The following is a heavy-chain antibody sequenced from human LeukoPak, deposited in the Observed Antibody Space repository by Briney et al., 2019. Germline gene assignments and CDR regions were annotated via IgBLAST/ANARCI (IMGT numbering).Heavy chain of an antibody. CDR3: ARVLTTYYYGSGSYRPSYYFDY. CDR1: GYTFTSYY. V-gene: IGHV1-46*01. Sequence: EAPVKVSCKASGYTFTSYYMHWVRQAPGQGLEWMGIINPSGGSTSYAQKFQGRVTMTRDTSTSTVYMELSSLRSEDTAVYYCARVLTTYYYGSGSYRPSYYFDYWGQGTLVTVSS. J-gene: IGHJ4*02. D-gene: IGHD3-10*01. CDR2: INPSGGST.